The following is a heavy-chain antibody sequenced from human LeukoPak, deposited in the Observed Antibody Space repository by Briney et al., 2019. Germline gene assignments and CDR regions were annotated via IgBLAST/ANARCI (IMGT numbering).Heavy chain of an antibody. CDR2: IKPDGGEK. J-gene: IGHJ6*03. CDR3: ARDHTGYEYGSFTYHYQYMDV. Sequence: GGSLRLSCAVSGITFTNAWMSWVRQAPGKGLEWVANIKPDGGEKYYADSVKGRFTISRDNAKNSMYLQMNSLRADDTAVYYCARDHTGYEYGSFTYHYQYMDVWGKGTTVTVSS. D-gene: IGHD5-12*01. CDR1: GITFTNAW. V-gene: IGHV3-7*01.